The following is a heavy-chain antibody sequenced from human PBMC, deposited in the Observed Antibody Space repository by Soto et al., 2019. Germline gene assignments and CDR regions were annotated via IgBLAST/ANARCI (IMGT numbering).Heavy chain of an antibody. V-gene: IGHV3-11*05. D-gene: IGHD2-21*01. J-gene: IGHJ4*02. Sequence: QVQLVESGGGLVKPGGCLRLSCAASGFTFSDYYMSWIRQAPGKGLEWVSYISSSGSDTNYADSVKGRFTVSRDNAKNARHQQRNCPRADCAAVYDGARRLREYGGYGGYWGQETMVTDSS. CDR3: ARRLREYGGYGGY. CDR2: ISSSGSDT. CDR1: GFTFSDYY.